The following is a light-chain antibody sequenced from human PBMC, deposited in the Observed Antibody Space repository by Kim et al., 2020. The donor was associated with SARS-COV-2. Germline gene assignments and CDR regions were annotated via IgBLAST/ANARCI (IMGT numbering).Light chain of an antibody. CDR2: GKN. V-gene: IGLV3-19*01. Sequence: AVGQTVRITCQGDRHRNYYASWYQQKPGHAPVLVIYGKNNRTSGIPERFSGSSSGNTASVTITGAQAEDEADYYCNSWDSSGNHWVFGGGTQLTVL. CDR3: NSWDSSGNHWV. J-gene: IGLJ3*02. CDR1: RHRNYY.